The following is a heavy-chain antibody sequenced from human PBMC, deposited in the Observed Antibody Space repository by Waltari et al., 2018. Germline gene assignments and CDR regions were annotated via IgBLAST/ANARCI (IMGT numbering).Heavy chain of an antibody. CDR2: LSYSGAT. J-gene: IGHJ3*01. V-gene: IGHV4-39*01. D-gene: IGHD5-12*01. Sequence: QLQLQESGPGLVKPSETLSLTCSVSGVSITSDRHYWGWIRQPPGQGLEWITTLSYSGATYSSPSLKRRVTISRDTSKIQVSLQLGSVTAADTAVYYCATYIGASLGTAAFDVWGQGTMVTVSS. CDR1: GVSITSDRHY. CDR3: ATYIGASLGTAAFDV.